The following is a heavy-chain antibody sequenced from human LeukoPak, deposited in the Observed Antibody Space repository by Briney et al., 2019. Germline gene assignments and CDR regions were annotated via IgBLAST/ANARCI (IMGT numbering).Heavy chain of an antibody. CDR3: ASVCSGTSCHFDY. V-gene: IGHV3-33*01. J-gene: IGHJ4*02. CDR1: GFTFSTYG. CDR2: IWSDGSNK. D-gene: IGHD2-2*01. Sequence: GGSLRLSCAASGFTFSTYGIYWVRQAPGKGLDWVATIWSDGSNKYYADSVKGRFTISRDNSKNTLYLQMNSLRAEDTAVYYCASVCSGTSCHFDYWGQGTLVTVSS.